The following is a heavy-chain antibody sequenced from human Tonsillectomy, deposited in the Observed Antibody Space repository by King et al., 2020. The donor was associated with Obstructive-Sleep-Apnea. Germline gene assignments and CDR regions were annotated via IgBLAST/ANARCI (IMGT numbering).Heavy chain of an antibody. CDR1: GFTFSSYT. J-gene: IGHJ2*01. D-gene: IGHD5-18*01. Sequence: VQLVESGGGLVKPGGSLRLSCAASGFTFSSYTLNWVRQAPGKGLEWVSSISSRSSYIYYADSVKGRFTISRDNAKNTLFLKMNSRRAEDTAVYYCARYPGGNVDTAMVPPLFDLWGRGTLVTVSS. CDR3: ARYPGGNVDTAMVPPLFDL. V-gene: IGHV3-21*01. CDR2: ISSRSSYI.